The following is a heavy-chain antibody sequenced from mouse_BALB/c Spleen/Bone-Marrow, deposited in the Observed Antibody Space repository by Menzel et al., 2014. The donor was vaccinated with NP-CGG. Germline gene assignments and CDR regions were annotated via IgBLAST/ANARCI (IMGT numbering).Heavy chain of an antibody. J-gene: IGHJ4*01. V-gene: IGHV2-9*02. D-gene: IGHD1-2*01. CDR2: IWAGGIT. Sequence: QVQLQQSGPGLVSPSQSLSITCTVSGFSLTIYGVHWVRQPPGKGLEWLGVIWAGGITNYNSALMSRLNISKDNSKNQVFLNVNSLQTGDTAMYYCARVLRLRDAMDYWGQGTSVTVPS. CDR3: ARVLRLRDAMDY. CDR1: GFSLTIYG.